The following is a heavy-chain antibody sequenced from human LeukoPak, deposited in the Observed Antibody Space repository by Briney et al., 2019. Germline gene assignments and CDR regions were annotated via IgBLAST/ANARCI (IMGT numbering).Heavy chain of an antibody. V-gene: IGHV3-23*01. CDR2: ISGSGGST. D-gene: IGHD3-3*01. Sequence: GGSLRLSCAASGFTFSSYAMSWVRQAPGKGLEWVSAISGSGGSTYYADSVKGRFTISRDNSKNTLYLQMNSLRAEDTAVYYCAKDRRFLKFRVRPLGWFDPWGQGTLVTVSS. CDR3: AKDRRFLKFRVRPLGWFDP. J-gene: IGHJ5*02. CDR1: GFTFSSYA.